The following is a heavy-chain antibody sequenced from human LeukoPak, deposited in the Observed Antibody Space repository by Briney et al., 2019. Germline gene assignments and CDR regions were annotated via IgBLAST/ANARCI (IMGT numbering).Heavy chain of an antibody. Sequence: TGGSLRLSCSASGFSFSSYGMHWVRQAPGKGLEWVAFIRYDGSDKYYAESVKGRFTISRGNLKNTVYLQLNSLRPEDTALFYCAKDGVGTSSADYWGQGILVTVSS. J-gene: IGHJ4*02. CDR3: AKDGVGTSSADY. CDR1: GFSFSSYG. D-gene: IGHD1-26*01. CDR2: IRYDGSDK. V-gene: IGHV3-30*02.